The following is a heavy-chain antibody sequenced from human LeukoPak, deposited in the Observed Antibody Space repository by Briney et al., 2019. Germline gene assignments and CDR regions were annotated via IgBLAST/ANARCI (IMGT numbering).Heavy chain of an antibody. Sequence: GGSLRLSCAASGFTFSRYWMTWVRQAPGKGLEWVADIKEDGSGKYYVDSVKGRFTISKDNAKNSVYLQMNSLRVEDTAVYYCARDASRGFDYWGQGTLVTVSS. J-gene: IGHJ4*02. D-gene: IGHD2-2*01. CDR2: IKEDGSGK. V-gene: IGHV3-7*01. CDR3: ARDASRGFDY. CDR1: GFTFSRYW.